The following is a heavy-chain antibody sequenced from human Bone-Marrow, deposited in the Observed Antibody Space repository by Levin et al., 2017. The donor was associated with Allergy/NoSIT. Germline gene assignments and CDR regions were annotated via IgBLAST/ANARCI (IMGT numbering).Heavy chain of an antibody. D-gene: IGHD6-13*01. Sequence: RPGGSLRLSCAASGFTFNKYAMSWVRQAPGKGLEWVSGVSGGGATTHYADSVKGRFSISRDNSKNLLYLQMDNLRAKDTAVYYCAKESLGSSWSRAHFDYWGQGTLTTVSS. J-gene: IGHJ4*02. CDR3: AKESLGSSWSRAHFDY. CDR1: GFTFNKYA. CDR2: VSGGGATT. V-gene: IGHV3-23*01.